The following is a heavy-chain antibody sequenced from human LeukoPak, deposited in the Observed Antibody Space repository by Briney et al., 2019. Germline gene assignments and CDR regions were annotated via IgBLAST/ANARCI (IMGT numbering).Heavy chain of an antibody. Sequence: GGSLRLSCAVSGFTFDDYAMHWVRQAPGKGLEWVSGISWNSGSIGYADSVKGRFTISRDNAKNSLYLQMNSLRAEDTALYYCAKDWDTAMEYYFDYWGQGTLVTVSS. CDR1: GFTFDDYA. CDR2: ISWNSGSI. D-gene: IGHD5-18*01. J-gene: IGHJ4*02. CDR3: AKDWDTAMEYYFDY. V-gene: IGHV3-9*01.